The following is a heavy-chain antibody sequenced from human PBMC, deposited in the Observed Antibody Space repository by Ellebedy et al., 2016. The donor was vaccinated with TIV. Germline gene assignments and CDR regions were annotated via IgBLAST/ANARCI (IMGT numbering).Heavy chain of an antibody. CDR1: GFTFSPYS. V-gene: IGHV3-48*01. Sequence: GESLKISXAASGFTFSPYSMNWVRQAPGKGLEWVSYISSTGITIYYADSVKGRFTISRDNAKNSLYLQMNSLRADDTAVYYCARLEGERYDGYGMDVWGQGTTVTVSS. J-gene: IGHJ6*02. CDR3: ARLEGERYDGYGMDV. CDR2: ISSTGITI. D-gene: IGHD1-1*01.